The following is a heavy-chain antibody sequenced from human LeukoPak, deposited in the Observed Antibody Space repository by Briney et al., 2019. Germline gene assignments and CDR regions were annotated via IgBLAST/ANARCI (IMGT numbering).Heavy chain of an antibody. D-gene: IGHD2-15*01. CDR1: GYTLTELS. CDR3: SIVVVVAATRYFDY. J-gene: IGHJ4*02. V-gene: IGHV1-24*01. Sequence: ASVKVSCKVSGYTLTELSMHWVRQAPGKGLEWMGGFDPEDGETIYAQKFQGRVTMTEDTSTDTAYMELSSLRSEDTAVYYCSIVVVVAATRYFDYWGQGTLVTVSS. CDR2: FDPEDGET.